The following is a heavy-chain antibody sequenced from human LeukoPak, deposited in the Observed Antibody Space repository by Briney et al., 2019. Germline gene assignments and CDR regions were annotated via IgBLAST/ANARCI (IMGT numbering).Heavy chain of an antibody. CDR2: INSDESST. CDR3: ATGSGSYSH. Sequence: GGSLRLSCAASGFTFSTYWMHWVRQAPGKGLVWVSRINSDESSTTYADSVKGRFTISRDNSKITMFLQMNSLRAEDTAVYYCATGSGSYSHWGQGTLVTVSS. CDR1: GFTFSTYW. V-gene: IGHV3-74*01. D-gene: IGHD3-10*01. J-gene: IGHJ4*02.